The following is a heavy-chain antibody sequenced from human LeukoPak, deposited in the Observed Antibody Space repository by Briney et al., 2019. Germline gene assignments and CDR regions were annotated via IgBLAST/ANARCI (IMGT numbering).Heavy chain of an antibody. CDR3: GSGYSYGYSYYYYGMDV. V-gene: IGHV4-61*02. CDR1: GGSISSGSYY. Sequence: SETLSLTCTVSGGSISSGSYYWSWIRQPAGKGLEWIGRIYTSGSTNYNPSLKSRVTISVDTSKNQFPLKLSSVTAADTAVYYCGSGYSYGYSYYYYGMDVWGQGTTVTVSS. D-gene: IGHD5-18*01. CDR2: IYTSGST. J-gene: IGHJ6*02.